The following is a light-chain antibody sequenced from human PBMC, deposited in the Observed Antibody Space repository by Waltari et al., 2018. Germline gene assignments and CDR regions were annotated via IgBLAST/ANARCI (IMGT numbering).Light chain of an antibody. J-gene: IGKJ4*01. CDR2: GAS. CDR1: QGIRSF. Sequence: DIQLTQSPSFLSASVGGRVTPTCRAIQGIRSFLDWYQQKPGKAPNLLIYGASTLQSGVPSRFSGSGSGTEFTLTISSLQPEDFATYYCQQVNSFPLPFGGGTKVEIK. V-gene: IGKV1-9*01. CDR3: QQVNSFPLP.